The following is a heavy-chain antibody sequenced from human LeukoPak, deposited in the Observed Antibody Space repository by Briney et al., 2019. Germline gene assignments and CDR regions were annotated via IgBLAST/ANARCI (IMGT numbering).Heavy chain of an antibody. V-gene: IGHV4-34*01. CDR3: ACHAVRYSAYDREEDAFDI. CDR1: GGSFSGYY. Sequence: PSETLSLTCAVYGGSFSGYYWSWIRQPPGKGLEWIGEINHSGSTNYNPSLKSRVTISVDTSTKQFFLRLTSVTAADTAVYYCACHAVRYSAYDREEDAFDIWGQGTMVTVPS. CDR2: INHSGST. J-gene: IGHJ3*02. D-gene: IGHD5-12*01.